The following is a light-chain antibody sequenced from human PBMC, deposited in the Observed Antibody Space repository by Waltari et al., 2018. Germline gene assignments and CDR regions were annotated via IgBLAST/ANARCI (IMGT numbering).Light chain of an antibody. Sequence: SSMVTPPPSVSVPPGRTARITCAGGRFPGQYVHWYQQKPGQAPVLVLYDGANRPSGIPERFSGSKSGIPATLAVTGVEPGDEADYYCQVWDNSGDHPEFGGGTKLTVL. J-gene: IGLJ3*02. V-gene: IGLV3-21*02. CDR3: QVWDNSGDHPE. CDR2: DGA. CDR1: RFPGQY.